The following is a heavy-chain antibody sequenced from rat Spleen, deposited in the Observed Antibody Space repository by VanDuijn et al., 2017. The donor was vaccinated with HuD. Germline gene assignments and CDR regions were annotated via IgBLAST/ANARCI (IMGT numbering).Heavy chain of an antibody. J-gene: IGHJ2*01. D-gene: IGHD1-10*01. Sequence: EVQLVESGGGLVQPGRSLEISCVASGFTFSNHWMTWIRQAPGKGLEWIASITNTGGSTYYPDSVKGRFTISRDNAKSTLYLQMDSLRSEDTATYYCARHYNNSGVGFDYWGQGVMVTVSS. CDR3: ARHYNNSGVGFDY. CDR1: GFTFSNHW. V-gene: IGHV5-31*01. CDR2: ITNTGGST.